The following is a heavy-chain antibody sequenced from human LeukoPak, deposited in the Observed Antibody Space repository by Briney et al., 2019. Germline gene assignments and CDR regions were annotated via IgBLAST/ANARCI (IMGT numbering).Heavy chain of an antibody. CDR1: GGSFSGYY. CDR3: ARVIGMSSSSDYYYYYYMDV. CDR2: INHSGST. V-gene: IGHV4-34*01. J-gene: IGHJ6*03. Sequence: SETLSLTCAVYGGSFSGYYCSWIRQPPGKGLEWIGEINHSGSTNYNPSLKSRVTISVDTSKNQFSLKLSSVTAADTAVYYCARVIGMSSSSDYYYYYYMDVWGKGTTVTVSS. D-gene: IGHD6-6*01.